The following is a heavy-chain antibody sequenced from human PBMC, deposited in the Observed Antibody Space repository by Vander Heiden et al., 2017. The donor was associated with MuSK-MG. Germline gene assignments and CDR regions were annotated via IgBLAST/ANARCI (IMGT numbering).Heavy chain of an antibody. Sequence: EVQLVESGGGLVQPGGSLGPSCVASAFTSGSYSMNWVRQAPGKGLEWVSDISSSSNIIYYADSVKGRFTVSRDNAKKSLYLQMNSLRAEDTAVYYCARVGGDDGDLLFDSWGQGSLVTVSS. J-gene: IGHJ4*02. CDR3: ARVGGDDGDLLFDS. CDR1: AFTSGSYS. V-gene: IGHV3-48*01. CDR2: ISSSSNII. D-gene: IGHD4-17*01.